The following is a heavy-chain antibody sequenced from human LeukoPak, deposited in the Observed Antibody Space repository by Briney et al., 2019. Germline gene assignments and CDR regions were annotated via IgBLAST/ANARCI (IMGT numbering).Heavy chain of an antibody. J-gene: IGHJ6*03. V-gene: IGHV3-43D*03. D-gene: IGHD6-13*01. CDR2: ISWDGGST. Sequence: GGSLRLSCAASGFTFDDYAVHWVRQAPGKGLEWVSLISWDGGSTYYADSVKGRFTISRDNSKNSLYLQMNSLRAEDTALYYCAKGIAAASYYMDVWGKGTTVTVSS. CDR3: AKGIAAASYYMDV. CDR1: GFTFDDYA.